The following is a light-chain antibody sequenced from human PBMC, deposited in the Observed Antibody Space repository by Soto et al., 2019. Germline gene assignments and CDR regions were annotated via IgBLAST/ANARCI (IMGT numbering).Light chain of an antibody. J-gene: IGLJ1*01. Sequence: QSALTHPASVSGSPGQSITISCTGTSSDVGSYNLVSWYQQHPGKAPKLMIYEGSKRPSGVSNRFSGSKSGNAASLTISWLQAEDEADYYCCSYAGSSTYVFGTGTKVTVL. V-gene: IGLV2-23*01. CDR3: CSYAGSSTYV. CDR2: EGS. CDR1: SSDVGSYNL.